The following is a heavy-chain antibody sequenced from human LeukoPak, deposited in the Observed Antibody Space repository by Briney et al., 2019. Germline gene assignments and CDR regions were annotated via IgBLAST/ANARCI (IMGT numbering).Heavy chain of an antibody. D-gene: IGHD6-13*01. Sequence: ASVEVSRKASEYTYTGYYMHWVRQAPGQGLEWMGWINPNSGGTNYAQKFQGRVTMTRDTSISTAYMELSRLRSDDTAVYYCAREVYSSSREYYFDYWGQGTLVTVSS. V-gene: IGHV1-2*02. CDR1: EYTYTGYY. CDR3: AREVYSSSREYYFDY. CDR2: INPNSGGT. J-gene: IGHJ4*02.